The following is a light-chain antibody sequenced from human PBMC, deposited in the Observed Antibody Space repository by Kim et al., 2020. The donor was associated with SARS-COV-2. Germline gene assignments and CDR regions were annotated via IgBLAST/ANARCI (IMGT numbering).Light chain of an antibody. CDR1: QSVSSY. CDR3: QQRNSWPIT. V-gene: IGKV3-11*01. CDR2: GVS. J-gene: IGKJ5*01. Sequence: FSPGESATLSCRACQSVSSYLGWYQQKPGQAPRLLIYGVSNRATGIPARFSGSGSGTDFTLTISSLEPEDFAVYYCQQRNSWPITFGQGTRLEIK.